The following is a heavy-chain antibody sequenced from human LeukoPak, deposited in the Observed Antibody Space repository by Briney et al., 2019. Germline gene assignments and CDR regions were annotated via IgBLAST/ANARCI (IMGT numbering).Heavy chain of an antibody. CDR1: GFTFSSYS. J-gene: IGHJ4*02. CDR3: ARVPQVIAVAGTGY. Sequence: AGGSLRLSCAASGFTFSSYSMNWVRQAPGKGLEWVSYISSSSSTIYYADSVKGRFTISRDNAKNSLYLQMNSLRAEDTAVYYCARVPQVIAVAGTGYWGQGTLVTVSS. V-gene: IGHV3-48*04. D-gene: IGHD6-19*01. CDR2: ISSSSSTI.